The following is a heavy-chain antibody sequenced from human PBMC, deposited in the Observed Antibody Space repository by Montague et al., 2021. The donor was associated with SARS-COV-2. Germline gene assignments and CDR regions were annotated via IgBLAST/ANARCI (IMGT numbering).Heavy chain of an antibody. J-gene: IGHJ6*04. CDR2: ISQSGNT. CDR3: ARLGDGIVPSPILGLGPYYSNYCMDV. D-gene: IGHD7-27*01. V-gene: IGHV4-34*01. Sequence: SETLSLTCAVSGGSFSRYYWSWIRQPPGKGLEWIGEISQSGNTKYNPSLQSRVSISLETSRNQFSLKVNSVTAADTAIYYCARLGDGIVPSPILGLGPYYSNYCMDVGGKGTTVTVSS. CDR1: GGSFSRYY.